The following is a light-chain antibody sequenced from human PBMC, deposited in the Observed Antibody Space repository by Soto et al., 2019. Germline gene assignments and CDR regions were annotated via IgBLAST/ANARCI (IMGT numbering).Light chain of an antibody. CDR1: NSNIGRYS. Sequence: QSVLTQPPSLSGTPGQRVTISCSGSNSNIGRYSVNWYQHFPGTAPKILIYCDDERPPWVPDRFSGSTSGTTASLAISGLQSEDEAEYYCAAWDDNLNGPLFGGGTKLTVL. CDR3: AAWDDNLNGPL. J-gene: IGLJ3*02. CDR2: CDD. V-gene: IGLV1-44*01.